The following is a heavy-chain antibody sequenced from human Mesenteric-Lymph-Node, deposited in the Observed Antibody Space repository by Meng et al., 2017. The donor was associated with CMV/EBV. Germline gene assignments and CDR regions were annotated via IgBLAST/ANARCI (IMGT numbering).Heavy chain of an antibody. CDR2: IYPSGST. D-gene: IGHD6-6*01. Sequence: SGVSIDSSNWWTWVRQPPGKGLEWIGEIYPSGSTNYNPSLKSRVTMSVDKSKNQFSLRLNSVTAADTALYFCARGQLADKIYYGLDVWGQGTTVTVSS. V-gene: IGHV4-4*01. J-gene: IGHJ6*02. CDR1: GVSIDSSNW. CDR3: ARGQLADKIYYGLDV.